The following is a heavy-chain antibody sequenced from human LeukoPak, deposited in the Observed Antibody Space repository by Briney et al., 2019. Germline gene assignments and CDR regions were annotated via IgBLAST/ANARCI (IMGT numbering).Heavy chain of an antibody. CDR2: IIPILGIA. D-gene: IGHD4-11*01. CDR3: ARDLYRTVRSGY. V-gene: IGHV1-69*04. J-gene: IGHJ4*02. Sequence: SVKVCCKASGGTFISYTISWVRQAPGQGLEWMGRIIPILGIANYAQKFQGRVTITADKSTSTAYMELSSLRSDDTAVYYCARDLYRTVRSGYWGQGTLVTVCS. CDR1: GGTFISYT.